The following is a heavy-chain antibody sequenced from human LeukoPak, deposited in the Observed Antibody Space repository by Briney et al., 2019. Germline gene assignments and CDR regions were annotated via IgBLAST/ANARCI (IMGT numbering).Heavy chain of an antibody. Sequence: GGSLRLSCTVSGCSFGDYGMTWVRQAPGKGLEGVGFISSKAYGGTTQYAASVNGRFTISRDDSNSTAYLQMNSLKSEDTAVYYCARAPQNPVLLMIIANAFDFWGQGTMVTVSP. CDR2: ISSKAYGGTT. D-gene: IGHD3-10*01. V-gene: IGHV3-49*04. J-gene: IGHJ3*01. CDR3: ARAPQNPVLLMIIANAFDF. CDR1: GCSFGDYG.